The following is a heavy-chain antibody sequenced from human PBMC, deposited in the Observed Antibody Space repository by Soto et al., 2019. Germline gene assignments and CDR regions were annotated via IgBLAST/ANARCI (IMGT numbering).Heavy chain of an antibody. CDR1: GGSFSGHY. CDR2: INHSGRS. J-gene: IGHJ6*02. CDR3: ARGGYPHYYYYGMDV. V-gene: IGHV4-34*01. Sequence: PSETLSLTCAVYGGSFSGHYWSWIRQPPGKGLEWIGEINHSGRSSYNPSLKSRVTISVDTSKNQFSLKLSSVTAADTAVYYCARGGYPHYYYYGMDVWGQGTTDTVSS. D-gene: IGHD5-18*01.